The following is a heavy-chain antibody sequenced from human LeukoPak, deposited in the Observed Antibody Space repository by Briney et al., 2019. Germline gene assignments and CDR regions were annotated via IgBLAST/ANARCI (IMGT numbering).Heavy chain of an antibody. D-gene: IGHD1-26*01. CDR3: ASRPASETYFAVFDY. Sequence: GGSLRLSCVASGLTFSSHAMTWVRQTPGKGLEWVSRITGSGGTTYHADSVKGRFTISRDNSKNTLYLQMNNLRAEDTAVYYCASRPASETYFAVFDYWGQGTLVTVSS. CDR1: GLTFSSHA. V-gene: IGHV3-23*01. J-gene: IGHJ4*02. CDR2: ITGSGGTT.